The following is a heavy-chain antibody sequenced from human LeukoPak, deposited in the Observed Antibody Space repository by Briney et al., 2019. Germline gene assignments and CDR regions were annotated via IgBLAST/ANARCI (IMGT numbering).Heavy chain of an antibody. CDR3: ARIPFRVVAVAGTRDY. Sequence: GSLRLSCEGSAFIFSGHWMNWVRQPPGKGLEWIGEINHSGSTNYNPSLKSRVTISVDTSKNQFSLKLSSVTAADTAVYYCARIPFRVVAVAGTRDYWGQGTLVTVSS. V-gene: IGHV4-34*01. CDR1: AFIFSGHW. CDR2: INHSGST. J-gene: IGHJ4*02. D-gene: IGHD6-19*01.